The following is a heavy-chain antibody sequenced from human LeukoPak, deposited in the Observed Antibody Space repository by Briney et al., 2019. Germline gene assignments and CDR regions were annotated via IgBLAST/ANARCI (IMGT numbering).Heavy chain of an antibody. CDR2: INAGNGNT. V-gene: IGHV1-3*01. J-gene: IGHJ6*02. CDR3: ARGGVVVVVAATQDYYYGMDV. Sequence: ASVKVSCKASGYTFTSYAMHWVRQAPGQRLEWMGWINAGNGNTKYSQKFQGRVTITRDTSASTAYMELSSLRSEDTAVYYCARGGVVVVVAATQDYYYGMDVWGQGTTVTVSS. D-gene: IGHD2-15*01. CDR1: GYTFTSYA.